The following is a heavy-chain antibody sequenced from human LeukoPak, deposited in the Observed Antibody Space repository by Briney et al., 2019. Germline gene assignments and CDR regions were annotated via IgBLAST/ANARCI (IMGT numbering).Heavy chain of an antibody. CDR1: GGSISSYY. CDR3: AREWGGHSGYDYFDY. CDR2: IYYSGST. V-gene: IGHV4-59*01. Sequence: SETLSLTCTVSGGSISSYYWSWIRQPPGKGLEWIGYIYYSGSTNYNPSLKSRVTISVDTSKNQFSLKLSSVTAADTAVYYCAREWGGHSGYDYFDYWGQGTLVTVSS. D-gene: IGHD5-12*01. J-gene: IGHJ4*02.